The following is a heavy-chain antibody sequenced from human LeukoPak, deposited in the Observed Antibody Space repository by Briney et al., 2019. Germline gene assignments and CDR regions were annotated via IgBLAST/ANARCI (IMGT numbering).Heavy chain of an antibody. CDR1: GFTFSSRW. CDR3: ARRYCSGGSCYLAADY. V-gene: IGHV3-20*04. Sequence: PGGSLRLSCAASGFTFSSRWMHWVRQAPGKGLEWVSGINWNGASTGYADSVKGRFTISRDNAKNSLYLQMNSLRAEDTALYYCARRYCSGGSCYLAADYWGQGTLVTVSS. J-gene: IGHJ4*02. D-gene: IGHD2-15*01. CDR2: INWNGAST.